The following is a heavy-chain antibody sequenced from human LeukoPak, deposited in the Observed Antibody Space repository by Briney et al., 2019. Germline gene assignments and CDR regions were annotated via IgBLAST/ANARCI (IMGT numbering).Heavy chain of an antibody. CDR2: INPNSGGT. Sequence: ASVKVSCKASGYTFTSYYMHWVRQAPGQGLEWMGRINPNSGGTNYAQKFQGRVTMTRDTSISTAYMELSRLRSDDTAVYYCARHYYDSSGYSYWGQGTLVTVSS. J-gene: IGHJ4*02. CDR1: GYTFTSYY. CDR3: ARHYYDSSGYSY. D-gene: IGHD3-22*01. V-gene: IGHV1-2*06.